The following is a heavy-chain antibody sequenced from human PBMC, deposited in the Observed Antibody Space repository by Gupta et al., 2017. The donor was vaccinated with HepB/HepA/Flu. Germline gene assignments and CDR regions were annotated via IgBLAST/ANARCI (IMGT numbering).Heavy chain of an antibody. CDR1: GFTFSAFW. D-gene: IGHD5-18*01. CDR2: INADGTTT. Sequence: EVQLMEFGGGLAQPGGSLRLSCAASGFTFSAFWLPWIRHTPGKGLVWVSRINADGTTTDYADNVKGRFTIARDNAKNTLYLQMNSLRGEDTAVYYCVRDIGYAYGYPCEYWGQGTRVTVSS. V-gene: IGHV3-74*01. J-gene: IGHJ4*02. CDR3: VRDIGYAYGYPCEY.